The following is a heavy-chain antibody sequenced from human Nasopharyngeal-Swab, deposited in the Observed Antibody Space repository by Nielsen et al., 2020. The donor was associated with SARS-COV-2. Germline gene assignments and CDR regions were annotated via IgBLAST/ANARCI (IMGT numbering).Heavy chain of an antibody. Sequence: SVKVSCKASFRNYAISWVRQAPGQGLEWMGWIIPILGITNYAQKFHDRVTITADKSTSTAYMELSGLRSEDTAVYYCARGDYRGTYYFDYWGQGTLVTVSP. CDR1: FRNYA. CDR3: ARGDYRGTYYFDY. J-gene: IGHJ4*02. V-gene: IGHV1-69*10. CDR2: IIPILGIT. D-gene: IGHD1-26*01.